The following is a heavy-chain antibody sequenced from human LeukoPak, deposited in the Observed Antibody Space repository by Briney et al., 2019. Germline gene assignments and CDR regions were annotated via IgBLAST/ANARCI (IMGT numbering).Heavy chain of an antibody. CDR3: ARAKFPRVTTPDY. V-gene: IGHV5-51*01. CDR1: GCSFTSYW. CDR2: IYPGDSDT. J-gene: IGHJ4*02. Sequence: GESLKISCKGSGCSFTSYWIGWVRQMPGKGLEWMGIIYPGDSDTRYSPSFQGQVTISADKSISTAYLRWSSLKASDTAMYYCARAKFPRVTTPDYWGQGTLVTVSS. D-gene: IGHD4-17*01.